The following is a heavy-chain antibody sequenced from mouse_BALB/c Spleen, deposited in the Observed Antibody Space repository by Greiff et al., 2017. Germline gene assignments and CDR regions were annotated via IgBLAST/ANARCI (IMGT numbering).Heavy chain of an antibody. CDR2: SRNKANDYTT. Sequence: EVQGVESGGGLVQPGGSLRLSCATSGFTFSDFYMEWVRQPPGKRLEWIAASRNKANDYTTEYSASVKGLFIVSRDTSQSILYLQMNALRAEDTAIYYCARDDDYYAMDYWGQGTSVTVSS. J-gene: IGHJ4*01. CDR1: GFTFSDFY. CDR3: ARDDDYYAMDY. V-gene: IGHV7-1*02.